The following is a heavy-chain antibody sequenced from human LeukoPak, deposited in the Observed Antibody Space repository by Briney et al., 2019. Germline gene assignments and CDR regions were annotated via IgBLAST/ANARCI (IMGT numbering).Heavy chain of an antibody. D-gene: IGHD1-26*01. Sequence: GRSLRLSCAASGFTFSFYAIHWVRQAPGKGLEWVAVISSDGSNTYYADSVKGRFTISRDNSKNTLYLQMNSLRAEDTAVYYCARGGSYSGNWFDPWGQGTLVTVSS. J-gene: IGHJ5*02. CDR2: ISSDGSNT. CDR1: GFTFSFYA. CDR3: ARGGSYSGNWFDP. V-gene: IGHV3-30*04.